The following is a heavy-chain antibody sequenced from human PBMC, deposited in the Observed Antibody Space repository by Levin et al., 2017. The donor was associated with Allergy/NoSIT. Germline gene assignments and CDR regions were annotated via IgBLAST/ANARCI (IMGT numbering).Heavy chain of an antibody. D-gene: IGHD5-12*01. Sequence: GGSLRLSCRASGFNLISYSMNWVRQAPGKGLEGIAHFGRTDTDIRYAGSVEGRFTISRDTAKNSVYLQMNSLRVEDTAVYYCARDARRVDSGYDYWFDYWGQGSLVTVSS. CDR2: FGRTDTDI. CDR3: ARDARRVDSGYDYWFDY. V-gene: IGHV3-48*01. CDR1: GFNLISYS. J-gene: IGHJ4*02.